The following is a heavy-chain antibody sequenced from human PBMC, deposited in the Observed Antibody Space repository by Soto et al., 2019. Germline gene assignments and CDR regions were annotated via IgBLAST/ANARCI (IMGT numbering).Heavy chain of an antibody. CDR1: GYTFSTYG. Sequence: ASVKVSCKASGYTFSTYGISWVRQAPGQGLEWMGWISVYNGNTNYAQSLQGRVTMTTDTSTSTAYMELRSLRSDDTAVYYCARDKQMERRREFDYWGQGTLVTVSS. D-gene: IGHD1-1*01. CDR2: ISVYNGNT. J-gene: IGHJ4*02. V-gene: IGHV1-18*01. CDR3: ARDKQMERRREFDY.